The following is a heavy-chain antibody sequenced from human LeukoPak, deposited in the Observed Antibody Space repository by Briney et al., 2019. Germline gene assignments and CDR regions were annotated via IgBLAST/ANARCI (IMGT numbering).Heavy chain of an antibody. CDR3: EKNRGFRGVRDLPPPDY. J-gene: IGHJ4*02. V-gene: IGHV3-11*01. D-gene: IGHD3-16*01. CDR1: GFTFSNFY. CDR2: ISSSGSNI. Sequence: GGSLRLSCATSGFTFSNFYMSWIRQAPGKGLEWVSSISSSGSNIYYAASVEGRFTISRDYSKDSLSLQMNSLRAEDTAVYYCEKNRGFRGVRDLPPPDYWGQGTLVTVSS.